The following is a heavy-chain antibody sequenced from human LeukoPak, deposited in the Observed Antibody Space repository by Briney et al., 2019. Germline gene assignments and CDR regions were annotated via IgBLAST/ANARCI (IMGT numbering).Heavy chain of an antibody. J-gene: IGHJ4*02. CDR3: ARDRDDSSGPGDY. V-gene: IGHV3-64*01. CDR2: ISSNGGST. Sequence: GGSLRLSCAASGFTFSSYAMHWVRQAPGKGLEYVSAISSNGGSTYYANSVKGRFTISRDNSKNTLYLQMGSLRAEDMAVYCCARDRDDSSGPGDYWGQGTLVTVSS. D-gene: IGHD3-22*01. CDR1: GFTFSSYA.